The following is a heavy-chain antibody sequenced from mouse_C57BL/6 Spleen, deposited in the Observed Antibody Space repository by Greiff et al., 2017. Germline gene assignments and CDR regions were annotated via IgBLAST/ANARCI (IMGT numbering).Heavy chain of an antibody. Sequence: EVQLQQSGPELVKPGASVKISCKASGYTFTDYYMNWVKQSHGKSLEWIGDINPNNGGTSYNQKFKGKATLTVDKSSSTAYMELRSLTSEDSAVYYCARRWIGYSNYAMDYWGQGTSVTVSS. V-gene: IGHV1-26*01. CDR1: GYTFTDYY. D-gene: IGHD2-5*01. J-gene: IGHJ4*01. CDR2: INPNNGGT. CDR3: ARRWIGYSNYAMDY.